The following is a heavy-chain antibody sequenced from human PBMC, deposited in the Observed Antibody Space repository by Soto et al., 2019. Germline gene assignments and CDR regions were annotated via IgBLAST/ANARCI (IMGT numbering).Heavy chain of an antibody. J-gene: IGHJ6*03. D-gene: IGHD6-13*01. CDR1: GGSFSGYY. CDR2: INHSGST. CDR3: ARVIAAGYYMDV. Sequence: SETLSLTCAVYGGSFSGYYWSWIRRPPGKGLEWIGEINHSGSTNYNPSLKSRVTISVDTSKNQFSLKLSSVTAADTAVYYCARVIAAGYYMDVWGKGTMVTVSS. V-gene: IGHV4-34*01.